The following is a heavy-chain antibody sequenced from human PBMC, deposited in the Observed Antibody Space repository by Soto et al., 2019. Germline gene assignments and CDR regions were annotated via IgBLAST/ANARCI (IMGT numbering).Heavy chain of an antibody. Sequence: SSETLSLTCTVSGGSITSYFWSWIRQPPGRGLEWIGYIYYSGSTNYNPSLKSRVSFSVDTSKNQFSLKLSSVTAADTAVYYCARASSSWYLPQNTWFDPWGQGTMVTVSS. CDR1: GGSITSYF. J-gene: IGHJ5*02. D-gene: IGHD6-13*01. CDR2: IYYSGST. V-gene: IGHV4-59*01. CDR3: ARASSSWYLPQNTWFDP.